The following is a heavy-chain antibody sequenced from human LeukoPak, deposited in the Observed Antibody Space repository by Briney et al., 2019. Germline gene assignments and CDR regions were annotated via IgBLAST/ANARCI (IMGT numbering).Heavy chain of an antibody. J-gene: IGHJ6*03. V-gene: IGHV1-46*01. CDR1: GYTFTSYY. Sequence: ASVKVSCKASGYTFTSYYIHWVRQAPGQGLEWMGVINPSGGSTTYAQKFQGRVTMTRDTSTSTVCMELSSLRSEDTAIYYCAREYFYNYYMDVWGKGTTVTISS. CDR3: AREYFYNYYMDV. CDR2: INPSGGST.